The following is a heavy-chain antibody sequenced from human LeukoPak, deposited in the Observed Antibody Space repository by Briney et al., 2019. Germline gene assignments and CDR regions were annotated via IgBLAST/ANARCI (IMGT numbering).Heavy chain of an antibody. V-gene: IGHV3-30*18. CDR1: GFTFSSYG. D-gene: IGHD3-22*01. CDR3: AKVKPPGYYYYGMDV. Sequence: GGSLRLSCAASGFTFSSYGMHWVLQAPGKGLEWVAVISYDGSNKYYADSVKGRFTISRDNSKNTLYLQMNSLRAEDTAVYYCAKVKPPGYYYYGMDVWGQGTTVTVSS. CDR2: ISYDGSNK. J-gene: IGHJ6*02.